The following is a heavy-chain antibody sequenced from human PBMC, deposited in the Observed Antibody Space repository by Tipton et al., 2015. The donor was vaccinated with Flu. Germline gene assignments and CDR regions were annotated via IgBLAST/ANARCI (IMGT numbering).Heavy chain of an antibody. V-gene: IGHV4-4*07. Sequence: TLSLTCTVSGGSISSYYWSWIRQPAGKGLEWIGRIYTSGNTNYNPSLKSRVTMSVDTSKNQFSLKLSSVTAADTAVYYCARDEAYYDILTGYWNFCYGMDVWGQGTTVTVSS. J-gene: IGHJ6*02. CDR2: IYTSGNT. D-gene: IGHD3-9*01. CDR1: GGSISSYY. CDR3: ARDEAYYDILTGYWNFCYGMDV.